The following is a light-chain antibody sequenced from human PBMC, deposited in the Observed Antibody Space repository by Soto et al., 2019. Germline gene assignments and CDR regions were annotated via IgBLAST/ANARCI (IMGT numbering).Light chain of an antibody. CDR2: TNS. CDR1: SSNIGGNT. Sequence: QAVVTQPPSASGTPGQRVSISCSGGSSNIGGNTVNWYQQLPGTAPKLLIYTNSQRPSGVPDRFSGSKAGTSGSLAISGLQSEDEADYYCAAWDDSLNAVVFGGGTQLTVL. J-gene: IGLJ2*01. CDR3: AAWDDSLNAVV. V-gene: IGLV1-44*01.